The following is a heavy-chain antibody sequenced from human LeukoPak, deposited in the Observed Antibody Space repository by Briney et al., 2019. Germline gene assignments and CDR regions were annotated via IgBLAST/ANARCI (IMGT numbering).Heavy chain of an antibody. D-gene: IGHD6-25*01. CDR3: ARGRGYGFY. Sequence: GSLRLSCAASGFTFSSYAMSWVRQPPGKGLEWIGEINHSGSTNYNPSLKSRVTISVDTSKNQFSLKLSSVTAADTAVYYCARGRGYGFYWGQGTLVTVSS. J-gene: IGHJ4*02. CDR1: GFTFSSYA. V-gene: IGHV4-34*01. CDR2: INHSGST.